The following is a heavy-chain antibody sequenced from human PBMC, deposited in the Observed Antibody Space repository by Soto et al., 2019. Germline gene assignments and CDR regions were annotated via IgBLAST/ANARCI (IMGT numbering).Heavy chain of an antibody. D-gene: IGHD2-2*01. CDR2: ISSSSSTI. J-gene: IGHJ4*02. CDR1: GFTFSSYS. CDR3: ARADIVVVPAAITDY. Sequence: GGSLRLSCAASGFTFSSYSMNWVRQAPGKGLEWVSYISSSSSTIYYADSVKGRFTISRDNAKNSLYLQMNSLRAEDTAVYYCARADIVVVPAAITDYWGQGTLVTVSS. V-gene: IGHV3-48*01.